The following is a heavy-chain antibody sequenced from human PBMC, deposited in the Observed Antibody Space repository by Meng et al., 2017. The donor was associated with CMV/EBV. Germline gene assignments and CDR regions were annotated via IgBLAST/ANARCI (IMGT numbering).Heavy chain of an antibody. V-gene: IGHV1-2*02. CDR3: VRDHNWGPDY. Sequence: QVEMVQPGVGVKSPWASVKVSCQTSGYRFSDHYMHWVRQAPGQGLEWMGWIYPNSGGTHYAQKFQDRVTMTRDTSISTVYMELSRLTSDDTAVYYCVRDHNWGPDYWGQGTLVTVSS. CDR2: IYPNSGGT. J-gene: IGHJ4*02. D-gene: IGHD1-1*01. CDR1: GYRFSDHY.